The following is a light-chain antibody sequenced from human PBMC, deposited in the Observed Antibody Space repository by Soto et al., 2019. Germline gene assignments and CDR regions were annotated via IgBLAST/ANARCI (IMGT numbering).Light chain of an antibody. V-gene: IGLV1-40*01. CDR1: SSNIGAFYD. Sequence: QSVLTQPPSVSGAPGQRVTISCTGSSSNIGAFYDVHWYQQLPGTAPKLLIYGNSNRPSGVPDRFSGSKSGTSASLAITGLQDEDEADYYCQSYDSSLSGWVFGGGTKVTVL. J-gene: IGLJ3*02. CDR3: QSYDSSLSGWV. CDR2: GNS.